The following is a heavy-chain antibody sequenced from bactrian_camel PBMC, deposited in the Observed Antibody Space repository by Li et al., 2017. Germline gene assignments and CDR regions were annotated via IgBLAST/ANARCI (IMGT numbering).Heavy chain of an antibody. D-gene: IGHD5*01. CDR2: SYTNGAST. V-gene: IGHV3S1*01. J-gene: IGHJ6*01. Sequence: HVQLVESGGGSVQAGGSLSLSCTVSGYTSGADCMGWFRQAPGKEREGVAASYTNGASTFYADSVKGRFTISRDNAKNTVYPQMNSLESEDTALYYCATDRGGVGGFSYWGQGTQVTVS. CDR3: ATDRGGVGGFSY. CDR1: GYTSGADC.